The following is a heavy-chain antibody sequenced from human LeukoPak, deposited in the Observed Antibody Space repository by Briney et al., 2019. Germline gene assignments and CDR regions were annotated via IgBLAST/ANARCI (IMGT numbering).Heavy chain of an antibody. Sequence: ASVKVSCKASGGTFSSYAISWVRQAPGQGLEWMGRIIPILGIANYAQKFQGRVTITADKSTSTAYMELSSLRSEDTAVCYCARDLGEYGSGSYYPLYWGQGTLVTVSS. V-gene: IGHV1-69*04. CDR3: ARDLGEYGSGSYYPLY. CDR2: IIPILGIA. D-gene: IGHD3-10*01. CDR1: GGTFSSYA. J-gene: IGHJ4*02.